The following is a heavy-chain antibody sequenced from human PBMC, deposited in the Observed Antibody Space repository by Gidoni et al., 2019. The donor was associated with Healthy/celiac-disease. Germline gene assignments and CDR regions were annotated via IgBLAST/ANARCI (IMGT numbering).Heavy chain of an antibody. CDR3: AKDAVATIDYFDY. Sequence: EVQLVESGGGLVQPGRSLRLSCAASGFTFDDYAMHWVRQAPGKGLEWVSGISWNSGSIGYADSVKGRFTISRDNAKNSLYLQMNSLRAEDTALYYCAKDAVATIDYFDYWGQGTLVTVSS. CDR1: GFTFDDYA. D-gene: IGHD5-12*01. J-gene: IGHJ4*02. V-gene: IGHV3-9*01. CDR2: ISWNSGSI.